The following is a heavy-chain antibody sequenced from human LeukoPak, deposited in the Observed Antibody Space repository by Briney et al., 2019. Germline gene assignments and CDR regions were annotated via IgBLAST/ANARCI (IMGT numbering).Heavy chain of an antibody. D-gene: IGHD3-10*02. CDR1: GFTFSSYA. V-gene: IGHV3-23*01. Sequence: PGGSLRLSCAASGFTFSSYAMNWVRQAPGKGLEWVSAITGSGGRTYYADSVKGRFTISRDNSKNTLYLQMNSLRAEDTAVYYRAELGITMIGGVWGKGTTVTISS. CDR3: AELGITMIGGV. CDR2: ITGSGGRT. J-gene: IGHJ6*04.